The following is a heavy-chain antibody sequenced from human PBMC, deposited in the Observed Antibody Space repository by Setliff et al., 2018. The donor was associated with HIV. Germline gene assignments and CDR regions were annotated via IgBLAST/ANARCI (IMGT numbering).Heavy chain of an antibody. J-gene: IGHJ4*02. CDR1: GYSISNGYY. D-gene: IGHD3-10*01. Sequence: SETLSLTCALSGYSISNGYYWGWIQQPSGKGLEWIGSIYHSGSTFYNPSLRSRVTISVDTSQDQFSLRLTSVTAADTAVYYCAARNSGNPTRHFDYWGQGTLVTVSS. CDR2: IYHSGST. CDR3: AARNSGNPTRHFDY. V-gene: IGHV4-38-2*01.